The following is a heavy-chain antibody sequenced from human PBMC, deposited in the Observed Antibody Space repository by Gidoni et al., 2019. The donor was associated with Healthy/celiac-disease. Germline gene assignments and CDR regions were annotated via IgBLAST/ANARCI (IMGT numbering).Heavy chain of an antibody. J-gene: IGHJ4*02. CDR2: INPNSGGT. CDR1: GYPFTGYY. D-gene: IGHD1-26*01. CDR3: ARDPSKWDKFDY. V-gene: IGHV1-2*02. Sequence: QVQLVQSGAEVKKPGSSVKVSCKASGYPFTGYYLHWVRQAPGQGLEWMGWINPNSGGTNYAQKFQGRVTMTRDTSISTAYMELSRLRSDDTAVYYCARDPSKWDKFDYWGQGTLVTVSS.